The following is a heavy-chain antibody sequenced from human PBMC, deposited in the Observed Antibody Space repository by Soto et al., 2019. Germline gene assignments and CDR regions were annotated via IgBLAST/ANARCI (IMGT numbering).Heavy chain of an antibody. D-gene: IGHD3-9*01. CDR2: INHSGSS. J-gene: IGHJ4*02. Sequence: SETLSLTCAVYGGSVSGYYWSWIRQPPGKGLEWIGEINHSGSSNYNPSLKSRVTISIDTAKNQFSLKLSSVTAADTSVYYCARGSSRGTGYYKSPLTYWGQGTLVTVSS. CDR3: ARGSSRGTGYYKSPLTY. CDR1: GGSVSGYY. V-gene: IGHV4-34*01.